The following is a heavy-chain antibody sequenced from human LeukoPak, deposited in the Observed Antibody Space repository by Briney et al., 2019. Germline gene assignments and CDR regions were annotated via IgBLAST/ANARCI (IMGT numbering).Heavy chain of an antibody. Sequence: PGGSLRLSCAASGFTFSSYGMHWVRQAPGKGLEWVAVISYDGSNKYYADSVKGRFTISRDNSKNTLYLQMNSLRAEDTAVYCCVRGAPFDYWGQGTLVTVPS. CDR2: ISYDGSNK. V-gene: IGHV3-30*03. D-gene: IGHD1-26*01. J-gene: IGHJ4*02. CDR1: GFTFSSYG. CDR3: VRGAPFDY.